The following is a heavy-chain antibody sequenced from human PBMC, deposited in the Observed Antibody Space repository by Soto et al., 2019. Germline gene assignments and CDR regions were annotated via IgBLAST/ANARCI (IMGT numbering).Heavy chain of an antibody. J-gene: IGHJ5*02. CDR2: IYHSRST. CDR3: ARVPDR. D-gene: IGHD2-2*01. V-gene: IGHV4-30-2*01. CDR1: GGSISSGGYS. Sequence: QLPLQESGSGLVKPSQTLSLPCAVSGGSISSGGYSWSWIRQPPGKGLEWIGYIYHSRSTYYIPSLKSRVTISVDRSKNQFSLKLSSVTAADTAVYYCARVPDRWGQGTLVTFSS.